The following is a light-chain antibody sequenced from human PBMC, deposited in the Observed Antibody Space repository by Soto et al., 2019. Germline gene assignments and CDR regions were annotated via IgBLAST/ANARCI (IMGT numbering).Light chain of an antibody. CDR3: QQSYSTPIT. CDR1: QSISSY. J-gene: IGKJ5*01. V-gene: IGKV1-39*01. Sequence: DIQMTQSPSSLSASVGDRVTITCRASQSISSYLNWYQQKPGKAPKLLIYAAYSLQSGVTSRFSGSGSGTDFTLTISSLQPEDFATYYCQQSYSTPITFGQGTRLEIK. CDR2: AAY.